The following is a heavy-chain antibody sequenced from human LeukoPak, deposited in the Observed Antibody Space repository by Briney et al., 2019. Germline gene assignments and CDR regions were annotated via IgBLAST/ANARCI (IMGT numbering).Heavy chain of an antibody. CDR1: GYTFTIYY. D-gene: IGHD2-2*02. J-gene: IGHJ4*02. V-gene: IGHV1-2*02. Sequence: ASVKVSCKASGYTFTIYYMHWVRQAPGQGLEWMGWINPNSGATSYAQRFQGRVTMTRDTSISTAYMELSGLTSDNTAVYYCARNPPYCTSTSCYNDYWGQGTLVTVSS. CDR3: ARNPPYCTSTSCYNDY. CDR2: INPNSGAT.